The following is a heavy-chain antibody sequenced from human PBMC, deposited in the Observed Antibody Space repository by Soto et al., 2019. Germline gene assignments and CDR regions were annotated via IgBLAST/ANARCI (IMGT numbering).Heavy chain of an antibody. CDR3: ARKLGYWYYYMDV. J-gene: IGHJ6*03. CDR2: IWYDGSNK. V-gene: IGHV3-33*01. D-gene: IGHD2-8*02. CDR1: GFTFSSYG. Sequence: GGSLRLSCAASGFTFSSYGMHWVRQAPGKGLEWVAVIWYDGSNKYYADSVKGRFTISRDNSKNTLYLQMNSLRAEDTAVYYCARKLGYWYYYMDVWGKGTTVTVSS.